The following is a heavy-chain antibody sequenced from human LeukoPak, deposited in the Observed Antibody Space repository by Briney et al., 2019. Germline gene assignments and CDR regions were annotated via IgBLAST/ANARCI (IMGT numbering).Heavy chain of an antibody. D-gene: IGHD6-19*01. V-gene: IGHV1-18*01. CDR3: ARSTMAGKSGYFDY. J-gene: IGHJ4*02. CDR2: ISAYNGNT. Sequence: ASVKVSCKASGYTFTSYGISWVRQAPGQGLEWTGWISAYNGNTNYAQKLQGRVTMTTDTSTSTAYMELRSLRSDDTAVYYCARSTMAGKSGYFDYWGQGTLVTVSS. CDR1: GYTFTSYG.